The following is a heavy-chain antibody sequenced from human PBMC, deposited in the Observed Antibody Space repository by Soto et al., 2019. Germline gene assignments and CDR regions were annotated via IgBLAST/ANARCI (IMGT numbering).Heavy chain of an antibody. Sequence: PSETLSLTCTVSGGSISSGNYYWSWIRQPPGKGLEWIGYIYYSGNTYYNPSLKSRVSISVDTSKNQFSLKLSSVTAADTAVYYCARASWDLLALFDYWGQGTLVTVSS. D-gene: IGHD1-26*01. J-gene: IGHJ4*02. CDR2: IYYSGNT. CDR3: ARASWDLLALFDY. CDR1: GGSISSGNYY. V-gene: IGHV4-30-4*01.